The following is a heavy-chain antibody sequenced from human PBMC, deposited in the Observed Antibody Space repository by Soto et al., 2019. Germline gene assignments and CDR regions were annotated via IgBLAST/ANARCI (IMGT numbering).Heavy chain of an antibody. V-gene: IGHV4-34*01. Sequence: SETLSLTCVVSGGSFSTYYYNWIRQSPGKGLEWIGEINHSGSNNYSPSLKSRVTMSLDTSKNQFSLKLTSVTAADTAVYYCAKDPSSYYLFYGFDVWGHGTTVTVSS. CDR2: INHSGSN. J-gene: IGHJ6*02. D-gene: IGHD3-16*02. CDR3: AKDPSSYYLFYGFDV. CDR1: GGSFSTYY.